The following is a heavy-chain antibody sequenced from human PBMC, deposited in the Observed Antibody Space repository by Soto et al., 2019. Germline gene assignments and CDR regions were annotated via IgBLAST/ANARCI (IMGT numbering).Heavy chain of an antibody. CDR2: ISGGGTT. D-gene: IGHD5-12*01. Sequence: GGSLRLSCAASGFTFNTYAMTWVRQAPGKGLEWVSVISGGGTTDYADSVKGRFTIFRDSSKNTLYLQMNSLRAEDTAVYYCAKHSRSSGYVRAFDIWGQGTMVTVSS. CDR3: AKHSRSSGYVRAFDI. J-gene: IGHJ3*02. V-gene: IGHV3-23*01. CDR1: GFTFNTYA.